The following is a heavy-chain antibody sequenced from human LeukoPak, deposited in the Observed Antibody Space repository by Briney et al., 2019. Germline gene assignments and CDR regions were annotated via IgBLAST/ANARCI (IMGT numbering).Heavy chain of an antibody. D-gene: IGHD6-6*01. CDR1: GGSFSGYY. Sequence: SETLSPTCAVYGGSFSGYYWSWIRQHPGKGLEWIGEINHSGSTNYNPSLKSRVTISVDTSKNQFSLKLSSVTAADTAVYYCARSEGIAARFRYWGQGTLVTVSS. CDR2: INHSGST. CDR3: ARSEGIAARFRY. V-gene: IGHV4-34*01. J-gene: IGHJ4*02.